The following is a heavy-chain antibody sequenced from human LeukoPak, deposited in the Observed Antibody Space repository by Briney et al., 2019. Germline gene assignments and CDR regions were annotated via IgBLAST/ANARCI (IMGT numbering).Heavy chain of an antibody. CDR2: IHIGGST. D-gene: IGHD6-19*01. CDR3: ARRGSKQWLVRANWFGP. V-gene: IGHV4-39*01. J-gene: IGHJ5*02. CDR1: GGSISSSAYH. Sequence: SETLSLTCTVSGGSISSSAYHWGWIRQPPGKGLEWIGSIHIGGSTYYNPSFKSRVTISVDTSKNQFSLKLSSVTAADTAVYYCARRGSKQWLVRANWFGPWGQGTLVTVSS.